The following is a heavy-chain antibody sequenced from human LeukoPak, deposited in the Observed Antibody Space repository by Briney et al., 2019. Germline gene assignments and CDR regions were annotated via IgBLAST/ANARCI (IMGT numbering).Heavy chain of an antibody. J-gene: IGHJ4*02. D-gene: IGHD6-13*01. CDR3: AKDAAVGSSWYFDY. CDR2: ISYDGSNK. Sequence: GGSLRLSCAASGFTFSIYAMHWVRQAPGKGLEWVAVISYDGSNKYYAGSVKGRFTISRDNSKNTLYLQMNSLRAEDTAVYYCAKDAAVGSSWYFDYWGQGTLVTVSS. V-gene: IGHV3-30-3*01. CDR1: GFTFSIYA.